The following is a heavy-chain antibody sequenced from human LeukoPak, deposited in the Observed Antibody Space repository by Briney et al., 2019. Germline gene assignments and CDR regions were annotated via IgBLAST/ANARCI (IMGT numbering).Heavy chain of an antibody. J-gene: IGHJ3*02. D-gene: IGHD2-15*01. CDR1: GFTFSDYY. CDR2: ISGSTTYT. CDR3: ARDREVVAFDI. V-gene: IGHV3-11*05. Sequence: KPGGSLRLSCAASGFTFSDYYMSWIRQPPGKGLEWVSYISGSTTYTKYADSVRGRFTISRDNSKNSLYLQMNSLRAEDTAVYYCARDREVVAFDIWGQGTMVTVSS.